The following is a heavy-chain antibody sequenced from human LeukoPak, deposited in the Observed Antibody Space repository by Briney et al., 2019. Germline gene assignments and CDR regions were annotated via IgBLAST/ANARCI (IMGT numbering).Heavy chain of an antibody. CDR3: ARVQGGSYVYYYYYYMDV. J-gene: IGHJ6*03. D-gene: IGHD1-26*01. CDR1: GGSISSYY. CDR2: IYYSGST. V-gene: IGHV4-59*01. Sequence: PSETLSLTCTVSGGSISSYYWSWLRQPPGKGLEWIGYIYYSGSTNYNPSLKSRVTISVDTSKNRFSLKLSSVTAADTAVYYCARVQGGSYVYYYYYYMDVWGKGTTVTVSS.